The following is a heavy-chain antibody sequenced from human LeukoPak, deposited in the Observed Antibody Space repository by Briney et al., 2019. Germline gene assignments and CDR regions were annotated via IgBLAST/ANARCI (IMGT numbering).Heavy chain of an antibody. CDR2: ISASGENT. CDR1: GFTFSSYS. D-gene: IGHD6-13*01. V-gene: IGHV3-23*01. CDR3: AKDLIAAAGQTFDI. Sequence: GGSLRLSCAASGFTFSSYSMSGVRQAPGKGLEWVSSISASGENTYYADSVKGRLTISRDNSKNTLYLQMNSLRAEDTAVYYCAKDLIAAAGQTFDIWGQGTMVTVSS. J-gene: IGHJ3*02.